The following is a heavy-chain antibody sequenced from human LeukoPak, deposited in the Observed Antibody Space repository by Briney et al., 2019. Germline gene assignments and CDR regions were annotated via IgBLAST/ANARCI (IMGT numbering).Heavy chain of an antibody. CDR2: TQYRSRWYN. CDR1: GDSVSSDSAA. CDR3: ARITSSGSHDH. D-gene: IGHD3-10*01. V-gene: IGHV6-1*01. J-gene: IGHJ5*02. Sequence: SQTLSLTCAISGDSVSSDSAAWNWIRLSPSRGLEWLGRTQYRSRWYNDYAVSVKSRIIINPDTSKNQFSPQLKSVTPDDTAVYYCARITSSGSHDHWGQGTLVTVSS.